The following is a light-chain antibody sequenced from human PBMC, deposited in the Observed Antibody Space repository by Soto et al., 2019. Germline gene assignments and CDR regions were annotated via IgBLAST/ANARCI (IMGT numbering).Light chain of an antibody. J-gene: IGKJ1*01. CDR1: QSVGTS. CDR3: QQYDSSPKT. CDR2: DVS. V-gene: IGKV3-11*01. Sequence: EIVLTQSPDTLSLSPGERATLSCRASQSVGTSLAWYQQKPGQAPSLLISDVSNRATGIPARFSGSGSRTDFTLTISSLEPEDFAVYYCQQYDSSPKTFGQGTKVEIK.